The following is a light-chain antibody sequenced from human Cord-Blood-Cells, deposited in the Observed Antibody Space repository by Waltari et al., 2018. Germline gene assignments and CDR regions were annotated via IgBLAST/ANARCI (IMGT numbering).Light chain of an antibody. V-gene: IGKV3-20*01. CDR1: QSVSSSY. CDR3: QQYGSSPKA. Sequence: EIVLTHSPGTLSLSPGQRATLSCRASQSVSSSYLAWYQQKPGQAPRLLIYGASSRATGIPDRFSGSGSGTDFTLTISRLEPEDFAVYYCQQYGSSPKAFGGGTKVEIK. CDR2: GAS. J-gene: IGKJ4*01.